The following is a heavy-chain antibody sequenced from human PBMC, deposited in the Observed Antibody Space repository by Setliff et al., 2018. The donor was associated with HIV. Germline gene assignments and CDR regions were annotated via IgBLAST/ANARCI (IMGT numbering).Heavy chain of an antibody. CDR3: ARLTYYYDSSGYYPNWFDP. V-gene: IGHV5-51*01. CDR1: GYTFTNYW. J-gene: IGHJ5*02. Sequence: GESLKISCKGSGYTFTNYWIAWVRQMPGKGLEWMGIIHPGDSDARYSLSFLGQVTISADKSISTAYLQWSSLKASDTAMYYCARLTYYYDSSGYYPNWFDPWGQGTLVTVSS. CDR2: IHPGDSDA. D-gene: IGHD3-22*01.